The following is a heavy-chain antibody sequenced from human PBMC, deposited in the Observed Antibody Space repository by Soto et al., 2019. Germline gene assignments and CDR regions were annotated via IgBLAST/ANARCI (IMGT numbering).Heavy chain of an antibody. Sequence: SETLSLTCSVSGGSISSSNWWSWVRQPPGKGLEWIGEIYHSGSTNYNPSLKSRVTISVDKSNNQFSLKLSSVTAADTAVYYCQRDKAGKQLAHSHYYYGMDVWGQGTTVT. D-gene: IGHD6-13*01. J-gene: IGHJ6*02. CDR2: IYHSGST. CDR1: GGSISSSNW. CDR3: QRDKAGKQLAHSHYYYGMDV. V-gene: IGHV4-4*02.